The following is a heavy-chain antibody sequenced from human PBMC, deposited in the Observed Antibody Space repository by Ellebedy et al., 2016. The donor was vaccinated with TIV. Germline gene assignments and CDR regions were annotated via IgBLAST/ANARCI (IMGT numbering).Heavy chain of an antibody. Sequence: GESLKISCAASGFSFSNYWMTWVRQAPGKGLEWVANMKQDGREEYYVDSVKGRFTISRDNAKNSLYVQMNSLRVEDTAVYYCARDRNWGCSGGSCYGVFDIWGQGTMVTVSS. J-gene: IGHJ3*02. CDR3: ARDRNWGCSGGSCYGVFDI. D-gene: IGHD2-15*01. CDR1: GFSFSNYW. V-gene: IGHV3-7*03. CDR2: MKQDGREE.